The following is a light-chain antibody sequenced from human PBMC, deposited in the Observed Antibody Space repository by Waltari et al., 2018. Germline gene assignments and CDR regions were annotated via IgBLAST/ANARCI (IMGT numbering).Light chain of an antibody. Sequence: IVMTQSPDSLAVSLGERVAINCKSSQSLLHSSNNKNHLAWYQQKPGQAPKLLLYWASTRESGVPNRFSGSGSGTDFTLTISGLQAEDVAVYCCQQYYNTPWTFGQGTKVEVK. V-gene: IGKV4-1*01. CDR3: QQYYNTPWT. CDR1: QSLLHSSNNKNH. CDR2: WAS. J-gene: IGKJ1*01.